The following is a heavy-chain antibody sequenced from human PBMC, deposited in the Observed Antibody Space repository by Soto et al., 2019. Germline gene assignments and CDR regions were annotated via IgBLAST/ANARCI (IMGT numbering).Heavy chain of an antibody. CDR3: ARDEGIAAAGTTGYFQH. D-gene: IGHD6-13*01. J-gene: IGHJ1*01. CDR2: IYYSGST. Sequence: SETLSLTCTVSVGSISSGGYYWSWIRQHPGKGLEWIGYIYYSGSTYYNPSLKSRVTISVDTSKNQFSLKLSSVTAADTAVYYCARDEGIAAAGTTGYFQHWGQGTLVTVSS. V-gene: IGHV4-31*03. CDR1: VGSISSGGYY.